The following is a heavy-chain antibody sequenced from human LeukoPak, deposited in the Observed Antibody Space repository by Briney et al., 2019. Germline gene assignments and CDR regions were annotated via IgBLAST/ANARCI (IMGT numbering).Heavy chain of an antibody. J-gene: IGHJ6*03. CDR3: ASLRQQLVSNYYMDV. CDR1: GGSISSYY. CDR2: IYTSGST. Sequence: PSETLSLTCTVSGGSISSYYWSWIRQPAGKGLEWIGRIYTSGSTNYNPSLKSRVTISVDTSKNQFSLKLSSVTAADTAVYYCASLRQQLVSNYYMDVWGKGTTVTVSS. D-gene: IGHD6-13*01. V-gene: IGHV4-4*07.